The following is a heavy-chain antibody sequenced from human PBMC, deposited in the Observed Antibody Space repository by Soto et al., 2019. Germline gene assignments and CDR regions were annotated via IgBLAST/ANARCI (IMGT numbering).Heavy chain of an antibody. CDR2: IYHSGST. V-gene: IGHV4-30-2*01. CDR1: GGSISSGGYS. CDR3: ARGWIRWFDP. D-gene: IGHD5-12*01. J-gene: IGHJ5*02. Sequence: SETLSLTCAVSGGSISSGGYSWSWIRQPPGKGLEWIGYIYHSGSTYYNPSLKSRVTISVDRSKNQFSLKLSSVTAADTAVYYCARGWIRWFDPWGQGTLVTVSS.